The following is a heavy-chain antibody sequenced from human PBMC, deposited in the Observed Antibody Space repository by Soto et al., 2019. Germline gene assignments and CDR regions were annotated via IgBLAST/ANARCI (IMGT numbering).Heavy chain of an antibody. J-gene: IGHJ6*02. CDR1: NGSFSGYY. Sequence: QVQLQQWGAGLLKPSETLSLTCAVYNGSFSGYYWSWVRQSPGKGLEWIGEITHSGSTNYSPSLRGRATISVDTSKIHFSLSLNSVTAADTGVYYFASVSCSGISCYLTRRYNYYVMDVWGQGTTVTVSS. D-gene: IGHD2-15*01. CDR3: ASVSCSGISCYLTRRYNYYVMDV. CDR2: ITHSGST. V-gene: IGHV4-34*01.